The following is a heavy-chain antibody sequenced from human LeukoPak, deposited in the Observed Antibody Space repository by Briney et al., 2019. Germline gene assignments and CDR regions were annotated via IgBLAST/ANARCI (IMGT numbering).Heavy chain of an antibody. Sequence: SETLSLTCSVSGGSVSSGISYWSWIRQPPGEGLEWIAYISDSGGSDYNPSLRGRVTISLDTSKNQFSLRLTSVTAADTAVYYCVRVPAAGTGPDYRGQGTLVTVSS. V-gene: IGHV4-61*01. J-gene: IGHJ4*02. CDR1: GGSVSSGISY. CDR2: ISDSGGS. D-gene: IGHD6-13*01. CDR3: VRVPAAGTGPDY.